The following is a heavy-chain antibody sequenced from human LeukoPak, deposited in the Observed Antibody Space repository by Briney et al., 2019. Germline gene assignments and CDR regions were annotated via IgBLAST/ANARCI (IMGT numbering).Heavy chain of an antibody. D-gene: IGHD6-13*01. V-gene: IGHV4-34*01. CDR2: INHSGST. J-gene: IGHJ4*02. CDR1: GGSFSGYY. CDR3: ARESSSSHFDY. Sequence: SETLSLTCAVYGGSFSGYYWSWIRQPPGKGLEWIGEINHSGSTNYNPSLKSRVTISVDTSKNQFSLKVRSVTAADTAVYYCARESSSSHFDYWGQGALVTVSS.